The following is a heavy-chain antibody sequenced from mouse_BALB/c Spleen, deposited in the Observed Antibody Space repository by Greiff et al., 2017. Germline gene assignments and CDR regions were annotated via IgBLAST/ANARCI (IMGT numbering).Heavy chain of an antibody. CDR3: ARAELYAMDN. CDR1: GYAFTNYW. V-gene: IGHV1-63*01. D-gene: IGHD2-12*01. CDR2: IYPGSGNT. Sequence: VQVVESGAELVRPGTSVKISCKASGYAFTNYWLGWVKQRPGHGLEWIGDIYPGSGNTYYNEKFKGKATLTADKSSSTAYMQLSSLTSEDSAVYFCARAELYAMDNWGQGTSVTVSS. J-gene: IGHJ4*01.